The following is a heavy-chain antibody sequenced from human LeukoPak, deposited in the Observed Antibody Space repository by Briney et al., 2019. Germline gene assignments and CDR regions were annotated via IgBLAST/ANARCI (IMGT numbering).Heavy chain of an antibody. J-gene: IGHJ3*02. CDR3: ARDGLHYYDSRGDAFDI. CDR1: GFTFSSYW. CDR2: IKQDGSAK. V-gene: IGHV3-7*03. D-gene: IGHD3-22*01. Sequence: GGSLRLSCAASGFTFSSYWMSWVRQAPGKGLEWVANIKQDGSAKNYGDSVKGRFTISRDNAKNSLYLQMNSLRAEDTAVYYCARDGLHYYDSRGDAFDIWGQGTMVTVSS.